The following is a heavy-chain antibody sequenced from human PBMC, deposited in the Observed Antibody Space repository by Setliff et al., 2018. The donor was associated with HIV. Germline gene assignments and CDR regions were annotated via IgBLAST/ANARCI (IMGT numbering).Heavy chain of an antibody. J-gene: IGHJ4*02. V-gene: IGHV3-74*01. CDR3: AANRWGY. Sequence: PGGSLRLSCAASGFTFSNYWMHWVRQAPGKGLVWVSRIDTNGGSTYYADSVKGRFTISRDNAKNTLYLQMNSLRTEDTAVYYCAANRWGYWGQGTPVTVSS. CDR1: GFTFSNYW. D-gene: IGHD1-26*01. CDR2: IDTNGGST.